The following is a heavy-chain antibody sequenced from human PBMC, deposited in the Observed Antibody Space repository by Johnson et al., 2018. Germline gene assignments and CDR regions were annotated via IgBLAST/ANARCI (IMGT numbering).Heavy chain of an antibody. Sequence: QVQLVESGGGVVQPGRSLRLSCAASGFTFSSYGMHWVRQAPGKGLEWVAVISYDGSNKYSADSVKGRFTISRDNSKNTLYLQMNSLRAEDTAVYYWAKGKQLGDYYYYGMDVWGQGTTVTVSS. CDR1: GFTFSSYG. CDR3: AKGKQLGDYYYYGMDV. V-gene: IGHV3-30*18. J-gene: IGHJ6*02. D-gene: IGHD6-6*01. CDR2: ISYDGSNK.